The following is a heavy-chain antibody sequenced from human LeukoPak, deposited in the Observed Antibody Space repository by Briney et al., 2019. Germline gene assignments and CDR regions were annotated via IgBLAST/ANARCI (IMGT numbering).Heavy chain of an antibody. CDR2: IWYDGSTK. V-gene: IGHV3-33*01. Sequence: GRSLRLSCAASGFTFRTYGMHWVRQAPGKGLEWVAIIWYDGSTKYYAESVKGRFTISRDNSKNMLYLQMNSLRAEDTAVYYCARVSDYSNYFDFWGQGALVTVSS. CDR1: GFTFRTYG. J-gene: IGHJ4*02. D-gene: IGHD4-11*01. CDR3: ARVSDYSNYFDF.